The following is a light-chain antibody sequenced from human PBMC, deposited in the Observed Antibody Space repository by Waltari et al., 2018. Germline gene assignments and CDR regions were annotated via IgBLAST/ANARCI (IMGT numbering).Light chain of an antibody. V-gene: IGLV2-14*01. J-gene: IGLJ2*01. CDR3: SSYTSSSTLKL. CDR1: YRDVGGYNY. Sequence: QSALTQPVSVSGSPGQSITISCTGTYRDVGGYNYVSGYQQFPGEDPRLIVYDVTNRPSGVSSLFSGSKAGDTSSLAISGLQTEDEADYYCSSYTSSSTLKLFGGGTKLTVL. CDR2: DVT.